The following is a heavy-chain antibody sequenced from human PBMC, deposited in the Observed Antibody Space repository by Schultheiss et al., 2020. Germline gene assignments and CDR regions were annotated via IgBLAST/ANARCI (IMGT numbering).Heavy chain of an antibody. Sequence: GESLKISCKASGYTFTGYYMHWVRQAPGQGLEWMGWINPNSGGTNYAQKFQGWVTMTRDTSISTAYMELSRLRSDDTAVYYCARDWGYGDSDYWGQGTLVTVSS. D-gene: IGHD4-17*01. CDR3: ARDWGYGDSDY. J-gene: IGHJ4*02. V-gene: IGHV1-2*04. CDR2: INPNSGGT. CDR1: GYTFTGYY.